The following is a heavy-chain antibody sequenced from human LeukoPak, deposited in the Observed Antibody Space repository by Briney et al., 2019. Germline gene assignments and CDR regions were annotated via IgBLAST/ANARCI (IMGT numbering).Heavy chain of an antibody. V-gene: IGHV3-21*01. CDR2: TSSSSNYI. J-gene: IGHJ4*02. D-gene: IGHD5-24*01. CDR1: GFTFSSYT. Sequence: GGSLRLSCAAAGFTFSSYTMNWVRQAPGEGLEWVSSTSSSSNYIYYADSVKGRFTISRDNAKNSLFLQMNSPRAEDTAVYYCARGQGLQLKSGSDYWGQGTLVTVSS. CDR3: ARGQGLQLKSGSDY.